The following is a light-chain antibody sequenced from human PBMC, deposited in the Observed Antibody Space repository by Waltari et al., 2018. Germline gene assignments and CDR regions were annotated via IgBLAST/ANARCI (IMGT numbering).Light chain of an antibody. CDR1: RNVGSQ. J-gene: IGKJ4*01. CDR3: QQRDSWPLT. CDR2: DVS. Sequence: LVLTQSPATLSLPPGERAALSCRASRNVGSQLGWYQQRPGQAPRLLIDDVSNRASGVPARFSGSGSGTDFTLTISSLEPEDAAVYYCQQRDSWPLTFGGGTKVEIK. V-gene: IGKV3-11*01.